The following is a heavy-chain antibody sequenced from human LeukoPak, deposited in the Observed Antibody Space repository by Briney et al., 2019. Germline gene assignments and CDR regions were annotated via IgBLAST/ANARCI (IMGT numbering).Heavy chain of an antibody. J-gene: IGHJ4*02. CDR2: ISYDGSNK. V-gene: IGHV3-30*18. D-gene: IGHD2-8*01. CDR3: AKDLVYALDY. CDR1: GFTFSSYG. Sequence: GGPLRLSCAASGFTFSSYGMHWVRQAPGKGLEWVAVISYDGSNKYYADSVKGRFTISRDNSKNTLYLQMNSLRAEDTAVYYCAKDLVYALDYWGQGTLVTVSS.